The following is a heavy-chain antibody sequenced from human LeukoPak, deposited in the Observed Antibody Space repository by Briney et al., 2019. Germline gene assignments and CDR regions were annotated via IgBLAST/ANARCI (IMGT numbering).Heavy chain of an antibody. J-gene: IGHJ6*03. CDR3: ARGSSARPVDAYYMDV. D-gene: IGHD2-8*01. V-gene: IGHV3-21*01. CDR2: ISSSSSYI. CDR1: GGSISSSS. Sequence: ETLSLTCTVSGGSISSSSYYWGWIRQPPGKGLEWVSSISSSSSYIYYADSVKGRFTISRDNAKNSLYLQMNSLRAEDTAVYYCARGSSARPVDAYYMDVWGKGTTVTVS.